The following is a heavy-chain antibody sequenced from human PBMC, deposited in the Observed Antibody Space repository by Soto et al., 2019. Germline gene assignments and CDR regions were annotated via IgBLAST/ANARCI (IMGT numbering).Heavy chain of an antibody. J-gene: IGHJ4*02. CDR3: ARGYDKDLAHIF. Sequence: PSETLSLTCAVYGGSFSIYHWSLIRQTPGKGLEWIGEINHLTTTNYNPSLTSRVIISLDTPKNQFSLKLSSVTAADTAVYYCARGYDKDLAHIFWGQGIVVTVSS. V-gene: IGHV4-34*01. CDR1: GGSFSIYH. CDR2: INHLTTT. D-gene: IGHD3-16*01.